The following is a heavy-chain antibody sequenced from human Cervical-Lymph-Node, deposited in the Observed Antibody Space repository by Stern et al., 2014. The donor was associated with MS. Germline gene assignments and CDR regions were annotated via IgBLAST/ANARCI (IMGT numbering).Heavy chain of an antibody. Sequence: QVQLQESGPGLVKPSQTLSLTCTVSGGSISSGGYYWSWIRQHPGKGLEXIGYISYSGSTYYNPSLKSLVTISVDTSKNQFSLKLSSVTAADTAVYYCARSHRSTIFGAFHAFDIWGQGTMVTVSS. CDR2: ISYSGST. CDR3: ARSHRSTIFGAFHAFDI. J-gene: IGHJ3*02. CDR1: GGSISSGGYY. V-gene: IGHV4-31*01. D-gene: IGHD3-3*01.